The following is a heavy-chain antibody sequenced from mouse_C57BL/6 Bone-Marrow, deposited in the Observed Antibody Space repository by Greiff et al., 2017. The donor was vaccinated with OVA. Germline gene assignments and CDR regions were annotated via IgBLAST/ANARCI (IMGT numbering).Heavy chain of an antibody. CDR3: TGPYYYWFAY. J-gene: IGHJ3*01. CDR2: IDPETGGT. D-gene: IGHD1-1*01. Sequence: QVQLKESGAELVRPGASVTLSCKASGYTFTDYEMHWVKQTPVHGLEWIGAIDPETGGTAYNQKFKGKAILTADKSSSTAYMELRSLTSEDSAVYYCTGPYYYWFAYWGQGTLVTVSA. V-gene: IGHV1-15*01. CDR1: GYTFTDYE.